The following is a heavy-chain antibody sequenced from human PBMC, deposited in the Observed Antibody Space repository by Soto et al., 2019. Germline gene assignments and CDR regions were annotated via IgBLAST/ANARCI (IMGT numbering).Heavy chain of an antibody. J-gene: IGHJ6*02. CDR1: GXTFSTYW. Sequence: XSLRLSCAASGXTFSTYWMHWVRQAPGKGLEWVAVISYDGSNKYYADSVNCRFTISRDNSKKTMYLQMNRLRAEDKAVYYCAKGVGFGELLGMEVWGQGTTVNV. D-gene: IGHD3-10*01. CDR2: ISYDGSNK. V-gene: IGHV3-30*18. CDR3: AKGVGFGELLGMEV.